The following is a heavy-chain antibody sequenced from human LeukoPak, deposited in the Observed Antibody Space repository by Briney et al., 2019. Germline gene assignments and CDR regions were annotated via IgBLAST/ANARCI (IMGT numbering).Heavy chain of an antibody. V-gene: IGHV4-31*03. CDR2: IYYSGST. D-gene: IGHD4-17*01. CDR1: GGSISSGGYY. Sequence: SETLSLTCTVSGGSISSGGYYWSWIRQHPGKGLEWIGYIYYSGSTYYNPSLKSRVTISVDTSKNQFSLKLSSVTAADTAVYYCARAAMKNYGPDYWGQGTLVTVSS. CDR3: ARAAMKNYGPDY. J-gene: IGHJ4*02.